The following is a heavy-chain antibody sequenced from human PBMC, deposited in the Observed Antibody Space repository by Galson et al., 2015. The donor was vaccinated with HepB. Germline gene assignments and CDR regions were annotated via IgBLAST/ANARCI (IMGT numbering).Heavy chain of an antibody. D-gene: IGHD3-10*01. CDR3: GRERGEYYYYGLDV. Sequence: SLRLSCAASGFTLGRYAMHWVRQAPGRGLEWVAVISYDGNNKYYADSVKGRFTISRDNSKNTLYLQMSDLRAEDTAVYYCGRERGEYYYYGLDVWGQGTTVTVSS. J-gene: IGHJ6*02. CDR2: ISYDGNNK. V-gene: IGHV3-30-3*01. CDR1: GFTLGRYA.